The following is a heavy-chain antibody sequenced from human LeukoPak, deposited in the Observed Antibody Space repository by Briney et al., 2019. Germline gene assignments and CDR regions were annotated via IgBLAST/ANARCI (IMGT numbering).Heavy chain of an antibody. CDR1: XY. V-gene: IGHV4-34*01. CDR3: ARWRIVVVPAARLTYYYYGMDV. CDR2: INHSGST. J-gene: IGHJ6*02. Sequence: XYXXXXRQPXGKXLEWIGXINHSGSTNYNPSLKSRVTISVDTSKNQFSLKLSSVTAADTAVYYCARWRIVVVPAARLTYYYYGMDVWGQGTTVTVSS. D-gene: IGHD2-2*01.